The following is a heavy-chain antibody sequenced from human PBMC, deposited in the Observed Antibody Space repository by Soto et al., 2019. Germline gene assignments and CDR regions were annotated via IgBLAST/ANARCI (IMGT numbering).Heavy chain of an antibody. Sequence: RASVKVSCKTSGYTFSNYGITWVRQAPGQPLEWLGWISPYSDGTNYAQKFQGRVSMTTDTSTTTAYMELRSLRSDDTAVYYCARVVQGAEAWFGPWGQGTLVTVSS. D-gene: IGHD2-2*01. CDR2: ISPYSDGT. CDR1: GYTFSNYG. J-gene: IGHJ5*02. CDR3: ARVVQGAEAWFGP. V-gene: IGHV1-18*01.